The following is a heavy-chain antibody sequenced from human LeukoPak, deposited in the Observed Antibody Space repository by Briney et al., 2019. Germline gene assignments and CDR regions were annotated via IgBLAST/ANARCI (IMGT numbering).Heavy chain of an antibody. V-gene: IGHV3-11*01. CDR2: ISSSGSTI. D-gene: IGHD3-3*01. CDR3: ARDDTYYDFWSGLDV. CDR1: GFTFSDYY. J-gene: IGHJ6*02. Sequence: KSGGSLRLSCAAPGFTFSDYYMSWIRQAPGKGLEWVSYISSSGSTIYYADSVKGRFTISRDNAKNSLYLQMNSLRAEDTAVYYCARDDTYYDFWSGLDVWGQGTTVTVSS.